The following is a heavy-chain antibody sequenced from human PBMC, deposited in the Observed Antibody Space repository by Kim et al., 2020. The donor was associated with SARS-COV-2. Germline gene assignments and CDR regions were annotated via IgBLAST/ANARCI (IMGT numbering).Heavy chain of an antibody. CDR3: AKVAATSSGWVHPATYFDY. D-gene: IGHD6-19*01. V-gene: IGHV3-9*01. J-gene: IGHJ4*02. CDR1: GFTFDDYA. Sequence: GGSLRLSCAASGFTFDDYAMHWVRQAPGKGLEWVSGISWNSGSIGYADSVKGRFTISRDNAKNSLYLQMNSLRAEDTALYYCAKVAATSSGWVHPATYFDYWGQGTLVTVSS. CDR2: ISWNSGSI.